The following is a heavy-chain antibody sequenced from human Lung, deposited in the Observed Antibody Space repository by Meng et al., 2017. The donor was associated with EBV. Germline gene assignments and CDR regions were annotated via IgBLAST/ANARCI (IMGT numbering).Heavy chain of an antibody. V-gene: IGHV4-4*02. CDR1: GGSISRSDW. J-gene: IGHJ4*02. Sequence: QVQLQESGPGLVEPSETLSLTCAVSGGSISRSDWWSWVRQPPGKGLEWIGETSHSGSTNYSPSLKSRVTISLDKSKNQLSLKLNSVTAADTAVYYCASSDYYRSDYWGQGTLVTVLL. D-gene: IGHD3-22*01. CDR2: TSHSGST. CDR3: ASSDYYRSDY.